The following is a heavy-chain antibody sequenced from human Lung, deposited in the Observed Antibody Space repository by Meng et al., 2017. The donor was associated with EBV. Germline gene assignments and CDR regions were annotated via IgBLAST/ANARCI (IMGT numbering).Heavy chain of an antibody. Sequence: LVKPSQPLSLPSTALGVSISGYNWSWLRQPARKGLEWIGRIYPSGSPNYNPSLKSRVTMSVDTSKNQFSLKLSSVTAADTAVYYCAREGAVSLYYWFDPWGQGTLVTVSS. CDR1: GVSISGYN. J-gene: IGHJ5*02. D-gene: IGHD1-26*01. V-gene: IGHV4-4*07. CDR2: IYPSGSP. CDR3: AREGAVSLYYWFDP.